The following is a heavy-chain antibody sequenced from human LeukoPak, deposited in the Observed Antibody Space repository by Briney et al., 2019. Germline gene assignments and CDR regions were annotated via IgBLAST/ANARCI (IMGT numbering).Heavy chain of an antibody. J-gene: IGHJ5*02. CDR2: ISSSSSYI. D-gene: IGHD5-18*01. CDR3: ARKMSGYSYGYFDP. V-gene: IGHV3-21*01. Sequence: GGSLRLSCAASGFTFSSYSMNWVRQAPGKGLEWVSSISSSSSYIYYADSVKGRFTISRDNAKNSLYLQMNSLRAEDTAVYYCARKMSGYSYGYFDPWGQGTLVTVSS. CDR1: GFTFSSYS.